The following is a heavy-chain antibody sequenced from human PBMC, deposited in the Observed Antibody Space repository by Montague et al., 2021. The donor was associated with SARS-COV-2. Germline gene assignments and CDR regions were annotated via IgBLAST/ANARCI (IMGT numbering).Heavy chain of an antibody. V-gene: IGHV4-39*01. J-gene: IGHJ5*02. CDR2: IYYSGST. D-gene: IGHD3-3*01. CDR1: GGSISSSSYY. CDR3: ARHPHQQISIFGVVCEGNWFDP. Sequence: SETLSLTCTVSGGSISSSSYYWGWIRQPPGKGLEWIGSIYYSGSTYYNPSLKSRVTISVDTSKNQFSLKLSSVTAADTAVYYCARHPHQQISIFGVVCEGNWFDPWGQGTLVTVSS.